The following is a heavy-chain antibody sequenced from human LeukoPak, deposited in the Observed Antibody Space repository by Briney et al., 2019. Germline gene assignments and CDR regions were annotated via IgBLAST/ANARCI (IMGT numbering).Heavy chain of an antibody. J-gene: IGHJ3*02. CDR1: GFTFSDYY. CDR2: ISSSGSTI. V-gene: IGHV3-11*01. CDR3: ARDSATGGSGPISDAFDI. Sequence: GGSLRLSCAASGFTFSDYYMSWIRQAPGKGLGWVSYISSSGSTIYYADSVKGRFTISRDNAKNSLYLQMNSLRAEDTAVNYCARDSATGGSGPISDAFDIWGQGTMVTVSS. D-gene: IGHD3-10*01.